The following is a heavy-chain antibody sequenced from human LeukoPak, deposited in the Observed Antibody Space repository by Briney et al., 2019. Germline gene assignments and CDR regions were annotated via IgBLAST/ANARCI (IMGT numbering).Heavy chain of an antibody. Sequence: SETLSPTCAVSGGSISSINWWSWVRQPPGKGLEWIGEIYHSGNTNYNPSLKSRVTISVDKSKNRFSLKLNPVTAADTALYYCARRYSSSWYVDYWGQGTLVTVSS. CDR1: GGSISSINW. D-gene: IGHD6-13*01. V-gene: IGHV4-4*02. J-gene: IGHJ4*02. CDR2: IYHSGNT. CDR3: ARRYSSSWYVDY.